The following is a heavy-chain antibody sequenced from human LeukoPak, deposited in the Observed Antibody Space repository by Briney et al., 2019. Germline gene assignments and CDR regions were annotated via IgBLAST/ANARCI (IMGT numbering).Heavy chain of an antibody. CDR2: ISGSGGST. Sequence: GGSLRLSCAASGFTFSSYAMSWVRQAPGKGLEWVSAISGSGGSTYYADSVKGRFTISRDNSKNTLYLQMNSLRAENTAVYYCANHPLRYFDYWGQGPWSPSPQ. D-gene: IGHD4-17*01. V-gene: IGHV3-23*01. CDR3: ANHPLRYFDY. J-gene: IGHJ4*02. CDR1: GFTFSSYA.